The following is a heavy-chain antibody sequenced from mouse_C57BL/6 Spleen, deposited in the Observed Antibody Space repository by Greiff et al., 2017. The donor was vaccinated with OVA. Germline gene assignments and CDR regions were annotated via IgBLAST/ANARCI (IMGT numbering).Heavy chain of an antibody. CDR1: GYTFTSYW. D-gene: IGHD2-4*01. CDR2: IHPNSGST. V-gene: IGHV1-64*01. CDR3: ARERGYDYDDY. Sequence: QVQLQQPGAELVKPGASVKLSCKASGYTFTSYWMHWVKQRPGQGLEWIGMIHPNSGSTNYNEKFKSKATLTVDKSSSTAYMQISSLTSEDSAVYYCARERGYDYDDYWGQGTTLTVSS. J-gene: IGHJ2*01.